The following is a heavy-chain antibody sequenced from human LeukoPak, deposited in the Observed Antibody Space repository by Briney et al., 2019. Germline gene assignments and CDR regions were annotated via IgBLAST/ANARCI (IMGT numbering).Heavy chain of an antibody. J-gene: IGHJ4*02. CDR1: GFTFSSYW. Sequence: GGSLRLSCAASGFTFSSYWMSWVRQAPGKGLEWVAVIWYDGSNKYYADSVKGRFTISRDNSKNTLYLQMNSLRAEDTAVYYCARDPAAAGARGYFDYWGQGTLVTVSS. D-gene: IGHD6-13*01. CDR3: ARDPAAAGARGYFDY. V-gene: IGHV3-33*08. CDR2: IWYDGSNK.